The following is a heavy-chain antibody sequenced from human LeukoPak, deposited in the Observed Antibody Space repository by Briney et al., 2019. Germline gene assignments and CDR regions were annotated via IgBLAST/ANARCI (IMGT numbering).Heavy chain of an antibody. D-gene: IGHD5-18*01. CDR1: GFTFDDYA. CDR2: ISWNSGSI. V-gene: IGHV3-9*01. Sequence: PGGSLRLSCAASGFTFDDYAMHWVRQAPGKGLEWVSGISWNSGSIGYADSVKGRFTISRDNAKNSLYLQMNSLRAEDTALYYCAKDIYIKGYSFGDLEFDYWGQGTLVTVSS. J-gene: IGHJ4*02. CDR3: AKDIYIKGYSFGDLEFDY.